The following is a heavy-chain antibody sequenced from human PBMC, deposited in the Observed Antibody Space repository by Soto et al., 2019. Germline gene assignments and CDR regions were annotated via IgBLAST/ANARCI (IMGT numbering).Heavy chain of an antibody. CDR2: ISDSGDRT. J-gene: IGHJ3*01. CDR3: AKDRGIIVKAGDAFDV. Sequence: EVQLMESGGGLVQPGGSLRLSCASSGFTLSMSAVNWVRQAPGKGLEWVSYISDSGDRTYYADSVKGRFTISRDRSKNTVSLQMDGLRAEDTAVYYCAKDRGIIVKAGDAFDVWGQGTKVTVSS. V-gene: IGHV3-23*01. D-gene: IGHD3-16*02. CDR1: GFTLSMSA.